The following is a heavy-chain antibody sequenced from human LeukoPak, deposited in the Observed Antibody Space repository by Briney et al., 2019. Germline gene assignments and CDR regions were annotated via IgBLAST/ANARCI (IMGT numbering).Heavy chain of an antibody. V-gene: IGHV4-59*01. CDR2: VHYSGST. J-gene: IGHJ5*02. Sequence: SETLSLTCTVSGASISSSYWSWIRQPPGKGLEWIGYVHYSGSTNYNPSLKSRVTISVDTSKNQLSLRLRSVTAADTAVYYCARSGRYMAFDPWGQGTLVTVSS. D-gene: IGHD3-10*01. CDR3: ARSGRYMAFDP. CDR1: GASISSSY.